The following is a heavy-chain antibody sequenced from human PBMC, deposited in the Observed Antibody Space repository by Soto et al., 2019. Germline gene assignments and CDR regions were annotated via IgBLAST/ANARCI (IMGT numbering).Heavy chain of an antibody. CDR1: GYTFTSYA. Sequence: GASVKVSCKASGYTFTSYAMHWVRQAPGQRLEWMGWINAGNGNTKYSQKFQGRVTITRDTSASTAYMELSSLRSEDTAVYYCARELTMIVVAPAYWGQGTLVTVSS. J-gene: IGHJ4*02. CDR2: INAGNGNT. CDR3: ARELTMIVVAPAY. V-gene: IGHV1-3*01. D-gene: IGHD3-22*01.